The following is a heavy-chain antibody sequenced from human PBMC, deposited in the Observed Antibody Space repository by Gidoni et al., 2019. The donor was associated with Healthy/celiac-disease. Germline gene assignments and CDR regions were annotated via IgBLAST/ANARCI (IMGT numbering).Heavy chain of an antibody. J-gene: IGHJ4*02. CDR3: AKDASSSPEGLSDY. CDR1: GFTFDDYA. V-gene: IGHV3-9*01. Sequence: EVQLVESGGGLVQPGRSLRLSCAASGFTFDDYAMHWVRQAPGKGLEWVSGISWNSGSIGYADSVKGRFTISRDNAKNSLYLQMNSLRAEDTALYYCAKDASSSPEGLSDYWGQGTLVTVSS. D-gene: IGHD6-6*01. CDR2: ISWNSGSI.